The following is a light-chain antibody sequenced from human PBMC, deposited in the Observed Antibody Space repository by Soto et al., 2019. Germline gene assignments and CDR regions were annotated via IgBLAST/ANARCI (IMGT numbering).Light chain of an antibody. CDR2: AAS. Sequence: IQMTQSPSSLSASVVDRVTITCRASQDIAIYLAWYQQKPGEAPKLLIYAASTLYGGVPSRFSGSGSGTDFAHTITSLQAEDFATYYCQQLRMYPSTFGGGTKVDIK. J-gene: IGKJ4*01. CDR3: QQLRMYPST. V-gene: IGKV1-9*01. CDR1: QDIAIY.